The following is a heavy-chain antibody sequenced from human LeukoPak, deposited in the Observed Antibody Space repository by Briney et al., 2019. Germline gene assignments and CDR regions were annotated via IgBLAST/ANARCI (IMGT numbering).Heavy chain of an antibody. D-gene: IGHD3-22*01. Sequence: PSETLSLTCAVYGGSFSGYYWSWIRQPPGKGLEWIGEINHSGSTNYNPSLKSRVTISVDTSKNQFSLKLSSVTAADTAVYYCARAFNYYDSSGYRTYYFDYWGQGTLVTVSS. CDR1: GGSFSGYY. J-gene: IGHJ4*02. V-gene: IGHV4-34*01. CDR2: INHSGST. CDR3: ARAFNYYDSSGYRTYYFDY.